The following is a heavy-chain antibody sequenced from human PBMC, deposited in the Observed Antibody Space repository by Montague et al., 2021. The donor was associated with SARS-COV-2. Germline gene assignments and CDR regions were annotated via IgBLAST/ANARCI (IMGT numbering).Heavy chain of an antibody. CDR1: GFSLSTSGMC. CDR2: IDWDDDK. V-gene: IGHV2-70*01. D-gene: IGHD3-9*01. CDR3: ARSHYDILTGYYTVFDY. Sequence: PALVKPTQTLTLTCTFSGFSLSTSGMCVSWIRQPPGKALEWLALIDWDDDKYYSTSLKTRLTISKDTSKNQVALTMTNMDPVDTATYYCARSHYDILTGYYTVFDYWGQGTLVTVSS. J-gene: IGHJ4*02.